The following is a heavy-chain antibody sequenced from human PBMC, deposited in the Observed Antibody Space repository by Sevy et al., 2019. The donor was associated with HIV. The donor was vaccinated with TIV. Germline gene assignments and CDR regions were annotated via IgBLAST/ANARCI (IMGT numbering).Heavy chain of an antibody. CDR3: ARGRGSSRNWFDP. V-gene: IGHV4-34*01. J-gene: IGHJ5*02. CDR2: INHPGTT. CDR1: SGSLSGYY. Sequence: SETLSLTCAVYSGSLSGYYWNWIRQPPGKGLEWIGEINHPGTTNYNSPLKSRVTISADTSKNQFSLKLMSVTAADTAVYYCARGRGSSRNWFDPWGRGTLVTVSS. D-gene: IGHD6-13*01.